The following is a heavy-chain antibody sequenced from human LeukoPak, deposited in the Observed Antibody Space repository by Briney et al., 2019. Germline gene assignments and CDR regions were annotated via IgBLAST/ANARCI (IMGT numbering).Heavy chain of an antibody. CDR2: IIPIFGTA. J-gene: IGHJ1*01. Sequence: ASVKVSCKASGGTFSSYAISWVRQAPGQGLEWMGGIIPIFGTANSAQKFQGRVTITTDESTSTAYMELSSLRSEDTAVYYCARVGEYYYDSSGYLLQHWGQGTLVTVSS. D-gene: IGHD3-22*01. CDR3: ARVGEYYYDSSGYLLQH. CDR1: GGTFSSYA. V-gene: IGHV1-69*05.